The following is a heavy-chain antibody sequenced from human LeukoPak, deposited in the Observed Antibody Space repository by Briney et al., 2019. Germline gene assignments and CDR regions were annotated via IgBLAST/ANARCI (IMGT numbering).Heavy chain of an antibody. V-gene: IGHV1-69*05. Sequence: GASVKVSCKASGGTFSRYAISWVRQAPGQGLEWMRGIIPIFGTANYAQKFQGRVTITTDESTSTAYMEPSSLRSEDTAVYYCARVEAAAEMAVWGKGTTVTVSS. J-gene: IGHJ6*04. D-gene: IGHD6-13*01. CDR3: ARVEAAAEMAV. CDR2: IIPIFGTA. CDR1: GGTFSRYA.